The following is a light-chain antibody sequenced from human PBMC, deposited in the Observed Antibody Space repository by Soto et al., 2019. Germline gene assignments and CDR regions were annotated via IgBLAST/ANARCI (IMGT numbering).Light chain of an antibody. J-gene: IGKJ1*01. Sequence: DIQMTQSPSTLSASVGDRVTITCRASQSISSWLAWYQQKPGKAPKLMIYTASNLESGVPARFSGSGSGTEFNLTISSLQPDDCATYSCQQYDSYWTFGQGTKVEIK. CDR2: TAS. V-gene: IGKV1-5*03. CDR1: QSISSW. CDR3: QQYDSYWT.